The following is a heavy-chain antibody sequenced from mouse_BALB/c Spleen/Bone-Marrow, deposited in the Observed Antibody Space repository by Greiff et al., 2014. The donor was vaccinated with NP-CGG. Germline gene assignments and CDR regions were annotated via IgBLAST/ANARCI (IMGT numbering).Heavy chain of an antibody. Sequence: VQLQQSGAELVKPGAPVKLSCTASGFNIKDTYMHWVKQRPEQGLEWIGRIDPANGNTKYDLKFQGKATITADTSSNTAYLQLSSLTSEDTAVYYCARWEYYAMDYWGQGTSVTVSS. CDR3: ARWEYYAMDY. CDR2: IDPANGNT. D-gene: IGHD4-1*01. V-gene: IGHV14-3*02. CDR1: GFNIKDTY. J-gene: IGHJ4*01.